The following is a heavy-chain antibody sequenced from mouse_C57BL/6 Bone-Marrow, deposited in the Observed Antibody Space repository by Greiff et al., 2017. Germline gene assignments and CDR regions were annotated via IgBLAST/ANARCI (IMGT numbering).Heavy chain of an antibody. V-gene: IGHV5-17*01. Sequence: EVQVVESGGGLVKPGGSLKLSCAASGFTFSDYGMHWVRQAPEKGLEWVAYISSGSRTLYYADTVKGRFTISGDTAKNTLFLQMTSLRSEDTAMYYCADDYDWLAYWGQGTLVTGCA. CDR2: ISSGSRTL. J-gene: IGHJ3*01. CDR1: GFTFSDYG. CDR3: ADDYDWLAY. D-gene: IGHD2-4*01.